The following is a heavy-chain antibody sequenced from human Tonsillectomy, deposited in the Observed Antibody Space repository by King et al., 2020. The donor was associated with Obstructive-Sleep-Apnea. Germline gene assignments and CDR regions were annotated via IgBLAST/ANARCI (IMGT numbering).Heavy chain of an antibody. CDR3: ARDTITTDDGSFDY. V-gene: IGHV3-30*03. J-gene: IGHJ4*02. CDR2: ISYDGSKK. CDR1: GFTFSSYS. D-gene: IGHD5-24*01. Sequence: VQLVESGGGVVQPGRSLRLSCAASGFTFSSYSIHWVRQAPGKGLEWVAVISYDGSKKYYADSVKGRFTISRDNSKNTLYLQMNSLRAEDTAVYYCARDTITTDDGSFDYWGQGTLVTVSS.